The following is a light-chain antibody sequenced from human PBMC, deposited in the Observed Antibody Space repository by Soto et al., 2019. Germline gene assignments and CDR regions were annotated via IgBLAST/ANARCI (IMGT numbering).Light chain of an antibody. V-gene: IGLV2-14*01. CDR2: EVS. J-gene: IGLJ3*02. CDR1: SSDVGGYNY. Sequence: QSALTQPASVSGSPXQSITISCTGTSSDVGGYNYVSWYQQFPGKAPKLMIYEVSNRPSGVSDRFSGSKSGNTASLTISGLQAEDEANYYCSSYTTSSTLVFGGGTKLTVL. CDR3: SSYTTSSTLV.